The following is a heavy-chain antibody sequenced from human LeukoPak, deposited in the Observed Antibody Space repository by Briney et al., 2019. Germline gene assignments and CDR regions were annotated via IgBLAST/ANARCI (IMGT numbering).Heavy chain of an antibody. CDR1: GYTFTSYA. CDR2: INAGNGNT. Sequence: ASVKVSCKASGYTFTSYAMHWVRQAPGQRLEWMGWINAGNGNTKYSQEFQGRVTITRDTSASTAYMELSSLRSEDMAVYYCARAHYYGSGSYYQMDVWGKGTTVTVSS. CDR3: ARAHYYGSGSYYQMDV. J-gene: IGHJ6*04. D-gene: IGHD3-10*01. V-gene: IGHV1-3*03.